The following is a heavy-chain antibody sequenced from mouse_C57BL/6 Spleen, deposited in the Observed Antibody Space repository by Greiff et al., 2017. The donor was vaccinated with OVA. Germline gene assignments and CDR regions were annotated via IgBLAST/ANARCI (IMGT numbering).Heavy chain of an antibody. D-gene: IGHD2-4*01. J-gene: IGHJ4*01. CDR1: GFTFSSYA. Sequence: DVMLVESGEGLVKPGGSLKLSCAASGFTFSSYAMSWVRQTPEKRLEWVAYISSGGDYIYYADTVKGRFTISRDNARNTLYLQMSSLKSEDTAMYYCTRALYYDYDGDYAMDYWGQGTSVTVSS. CDR2: ISSGGDYI. V-gene: IGHV5-9-1*02. CDR3: TRALYYDYDGDYAMDY.